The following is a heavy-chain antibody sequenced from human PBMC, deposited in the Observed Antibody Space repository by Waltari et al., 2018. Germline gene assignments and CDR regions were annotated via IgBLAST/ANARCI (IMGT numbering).Heavy chain of an antibody. CDR1: GFTVSSNY. CDR2: NYSDGRT. J-gene: IGHJ4*02. V-gene: IGHV3-53*01. D-gene: IGHD6-19*01. Sequence: EVQLVESGGGLIQPGGSLRLSCEASGFTVSSNYMSWVRQAPGKGLAWVAVNYSDGRTVYADSVKGRFNISRDNLKNTVDLQMSSLRADDTAVYYCARNKGWYGDGYFDYWGQGTLVSVSS. CDR3: ARNKGWYGDGYFDY.